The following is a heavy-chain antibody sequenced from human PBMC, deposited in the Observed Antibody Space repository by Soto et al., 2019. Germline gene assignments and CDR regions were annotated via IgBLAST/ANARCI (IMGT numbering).Heavy chain of an antibody. CDR3: AKGQRNSGYDPIDY. CDR1: GFTFSSYA. D-gene: IGHD5-12*01. Sequence: PGGSLRLSCAASGFTFSSYAMSWVRQAPGKGLEWVSAISGSGGSTYYADPVKGRFTISRDNSKNTLYLQMNSLRAEDTAVYYCAKGQRNSGYDPIDYWGQGTLVTVSS. J-gene: IGHJ4*02. V-gene: IGHV3-23*01. CDR2: ISGSGGST.